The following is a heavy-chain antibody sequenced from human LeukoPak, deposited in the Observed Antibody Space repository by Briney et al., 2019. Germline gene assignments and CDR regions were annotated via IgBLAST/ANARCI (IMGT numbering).Heavy chain of an antibody. D-gene: IGHD4-17*01. CDR3: AKDDDDGDHVVVDH. CDR2: ISGSGGST. Sequence: PGGSLRLSCAASGFTFSSYAMGWVRQAPGKGLEWVSLISGSGGSTYYADSVKGRFTVSRDNSKNTEYLQMNSLRAEDTAIYYCAKDDDDGDHVVVDHWGQRTLVTVSS. V-gene: IGHV3-23*01. J-gene: IGHJ4*02. CDR1: GFTFSSYA.